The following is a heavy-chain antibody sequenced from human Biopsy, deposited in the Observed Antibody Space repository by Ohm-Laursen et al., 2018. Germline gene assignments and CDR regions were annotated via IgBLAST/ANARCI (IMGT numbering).Heavy chain of an antibody. J-gene: IGHJ5*02. Sequence: SDTLSLTCPVYNVSFSSFYWSWIRQPPGKGLEWIGYIFNSANTYYNPSLKNLITISGDTSKNQFSLKLNSVTAADTAVYYCARGDYFDSNGYFWFDPWGQGTLVTVSS. CDR2: IFNSANT. D-gene: IGHD3-22*01. V-gene: IGHV4-59*06. CDR1: NVSFSSFY. CDR3: ARGDYFDSNGYFWFDP.